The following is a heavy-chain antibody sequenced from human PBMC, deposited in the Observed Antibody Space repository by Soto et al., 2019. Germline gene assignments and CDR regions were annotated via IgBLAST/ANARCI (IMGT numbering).Heavy chain of an antibody. CDR1: GGSLNNYA. D-gene: IGHD1-26*01. CDR2: IIPLSDTA. J-gene: IGHJ4*02. Sequence: QMQLVQTGAEVKKPGSSVKVSCRASGGSLNNYALSWVRQAPGQGLEWMGSIIPLSDTAKYAQKFHNRVTITADRSGITACMELSSLTSEDTAMYYCATEGFGGSYYGHWGQGTLVTVSS. CDR3: ATEGFGGSYYGH. V-gene: IGHV1-69*06.